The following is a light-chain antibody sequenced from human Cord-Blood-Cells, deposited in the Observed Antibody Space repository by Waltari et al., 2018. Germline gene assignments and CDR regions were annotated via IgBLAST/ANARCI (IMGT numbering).Light chain of an antibody. CDR3: SSYTSSSNVV. Sequence: QSALTQPASVSGSPGQSITISCTGTSSDVGGYNYVSWYQQHPGKAPKLMIYEVSNRPSGISKRFAGSRAGNTASLTISVLQAEDEADYYCSSYTSSSNVVFGGGTKLTVL. V-gene: IGLV2-14*01. CDR1: SSDVGGYNY. CDR2: EVS. J-gene: IGLJ2*01.